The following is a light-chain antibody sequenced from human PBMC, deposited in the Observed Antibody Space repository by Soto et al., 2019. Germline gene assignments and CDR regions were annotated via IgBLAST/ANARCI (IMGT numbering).Light chain of an antibody. CDR3: QHYYTYPWT. CDR1: QDIGNN. V-gene: IGKV1-8*01. J-gene: IGKJ1*01. Sequence: AIRMTQSPSSLSASTGDRVTITCRASQDIGNNLVWYQQKPGKAPKVLIHAASTLQGGVSSRFSGSRSGTDFPLTINSLQSEDFATYYCQHYYTYPWTFGQGTRVEV. CDR2: AAS.